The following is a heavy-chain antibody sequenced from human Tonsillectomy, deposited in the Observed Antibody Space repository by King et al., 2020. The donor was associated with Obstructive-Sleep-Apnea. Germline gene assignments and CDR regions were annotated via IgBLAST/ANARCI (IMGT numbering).Heavy chain of an antibody. CDR1: GFTCSHYA. J-gene: IGHJ4*02. CDR3: AKPILYYYGSGAFDY. CDR2: ISGAGVGT. D-gene: IGHD3-10*01. Sequence: DVQLVESGGGLVQPGGSLRLSCAASGFTCSHYAMTWVRQAPGKGLEWVSSISGAGVGTYYADSVKGRFTISRDNSKNTLYLQMNNLRAEDTAVYYCAKPILYYYGSGAFDYWGQGTLVTVSS. V-gene: IGHV3-23*04.